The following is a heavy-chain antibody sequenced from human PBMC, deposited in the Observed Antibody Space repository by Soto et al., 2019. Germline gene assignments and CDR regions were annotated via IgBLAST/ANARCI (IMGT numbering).Heavy chain of an antibody. Sequence: ASVKVSFKASGGTFSSYAISWVRQAPGQGLEWMGGIIPIFGTANYAGSVKGRFTVSRDNAKNSLYLQMSSLRAEDTAVYYCARDRGVGQPAGWFDPWGQGTLVTVSS. V-gene: IGHV1-69*05. D-gene: IGHD3-10*01. CDR2: IIPIFGTA. CDR1: GGTFSSYA. CDR3: ARDRGVGQPAGWFDP. J-gene: IGHJ5*02.